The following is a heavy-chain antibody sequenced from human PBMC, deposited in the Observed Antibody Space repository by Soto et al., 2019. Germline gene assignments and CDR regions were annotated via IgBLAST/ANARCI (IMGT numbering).Heavy chain of an antibody. Sequence: GGSLRLSCAASGFTFNSQAMSWVRQAPGKGLEWVSSISSSSSYIYYADSVKGRFTISRDNAKNSLYLQMNSLRAEDTAVYYCASLDSGSYYNPYGMDVWGQGTTVTVSS. V-gene: IGHV3-21*01. CDR3: ASLDSGSYYNPYGMDV. D-gene: IGHD3-10*01. J-gene: IGHJ6*02. CDR2: ISSSSSYI. CDR1: GFTFNSQA.